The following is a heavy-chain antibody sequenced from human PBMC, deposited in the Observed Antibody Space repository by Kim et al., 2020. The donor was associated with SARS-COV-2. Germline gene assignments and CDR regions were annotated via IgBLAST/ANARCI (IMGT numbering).Heavy chain of an antibody. CDR2: IWYDGSNK. V-gene: IGHV3-33*01. J-gene: IGHJ6*02. D-gene: IGHD3-22*01. CDR3: ARDLVYYYDSSGYYHYYYYGMDV. CDR1: GFTFSSYG. Sequence: GGSLRLPCAASGFTFSSYGMHWVRQAPGKGLEWVAVIWYDGSNKYYADSVKGRFTISRDNSKNTLYLQMNSLRAEDTAVYYCARDLVYYYDSSGYYHYYYYGMDVWGQGTTVTVSS.